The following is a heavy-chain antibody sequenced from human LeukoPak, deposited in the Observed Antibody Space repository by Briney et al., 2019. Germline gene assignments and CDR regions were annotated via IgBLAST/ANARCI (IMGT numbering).Heavy chain of an antibody. Sequence: ASVKVSCKASGYTFTSYGISWVRQAPGQGLEWMGWISAYNGNTNYAQKLQGRVTMTTDTSTSTAYMELRSLRSEDTAVYYCARVSRFTMVRGVKSKDGDTYDAFDIWGQGTMVTVSS. J-gene: IGHJ3*02. V-gene: IGHV1-18*01. CDR1: GYTFTSYG. D-gene: IGHD3-10*01. CDR3: ARVSRFTMVRGVKSKDGDTYDAFDI. CDR2: ISAYNGNT.